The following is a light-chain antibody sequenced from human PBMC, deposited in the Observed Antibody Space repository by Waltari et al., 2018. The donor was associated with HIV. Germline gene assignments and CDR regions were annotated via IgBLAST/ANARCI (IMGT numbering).Light chain of an antibody. J-gene: IGLJ1*01. V-gene: IGLV2-11*01. CDR2: DVS. Sequence: QSALTQPRSVSGSPGQSVTISCTGTSSDVGGYNYVSWYQQHPGKAPKLMIYDVSKRPSGVPDRFSGSKSGNTASLTICGLQAEDEADYYCCSYAGSYTYVFVTGTKVTVL. CDR3: CSYAGSYTYV. CDR1: SSDVGGYNY.